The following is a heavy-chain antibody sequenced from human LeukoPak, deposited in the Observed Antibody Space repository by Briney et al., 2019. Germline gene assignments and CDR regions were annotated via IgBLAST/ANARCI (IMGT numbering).Heavy chain of an antibody. CDR2: ISNDERNK. D-gene: IGHD4-23*01. V-gene: IGHV3-30*04. CDR3: AREATYGGGDY. J-gene: IGHJ4*02. Sequence: GGSLRLSCVASGFIFHNFAMHWVRQAPGKGLEWVAVISNDERNKYYRDSVKGRFTISRDNSKNTVYLQMNSLRTEDTAVYYCAREATYGGGDYWGQGTLVTVSS. CDR1: GFIFHNFA.